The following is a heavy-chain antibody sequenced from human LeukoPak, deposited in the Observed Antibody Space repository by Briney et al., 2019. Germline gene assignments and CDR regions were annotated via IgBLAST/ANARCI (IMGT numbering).Heavy chain of an antibody. V-gene: IGHV1-3*01. CDR3: AREPDNYYDSSGYYRTYAFDN. CDR1: GYTFTSYS. CDR2: INAGNGDT. D-gene: IGHD3-22*01. Sequence: ASVKVCCKASGYTFTSYSIHWVSQAPGQRLEWMGWINAGNGDTKYSQKFQGRVTITRDTSASTAYMELSSLRSEDTAVYYCAREPDNYYDSSGYYRTYAFDNWGQGTVVTVPS. J-gene: IGHJ3*02.